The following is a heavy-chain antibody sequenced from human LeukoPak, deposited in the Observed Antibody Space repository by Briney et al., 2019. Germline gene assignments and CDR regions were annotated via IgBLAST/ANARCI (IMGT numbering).Heavy chain of an antibody. Sequence: PGGSLRLSCAASGFTFSSYALTWVRQAPGKGLESVSAISGGGGSAYYADSVKGRFTISRDSPMNTLYLQMNSLTAGDTAVYYCAIAVAGHDAFDIWGQGTMVTVSS. D-gene: IGHD6-19*01. CDR1: GFTFSSYA. CDR3: AIAVAGHDAFDI. CDR2: ISGGGGSA. J-gene: IGHJ3*02. V-gene: IGHV3-23*01.